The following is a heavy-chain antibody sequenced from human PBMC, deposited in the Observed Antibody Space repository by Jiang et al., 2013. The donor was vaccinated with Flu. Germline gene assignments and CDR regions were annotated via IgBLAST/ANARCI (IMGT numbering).Heavy chain of an antibody. CDR2: ISYDGSNK. Sequence: GGGVVQPGRSLRLSCAASGFTFSSYGMHWVRQAPGKGLEWVAVISYDGSNKYYADSVKGRFTISRDNSKNTLYLQMNSLRAEDTAVYYCARDRFARYQAARRYYYGMDVWGQGTTVTVSS. J-gene: IGHJ6*02. D-gene: IGHD6-6*01. CDR1: GFTFSSYG. CDR3: ARDRFARYQAARRYYYGMDV. V-gene: IGHV3-30*03.